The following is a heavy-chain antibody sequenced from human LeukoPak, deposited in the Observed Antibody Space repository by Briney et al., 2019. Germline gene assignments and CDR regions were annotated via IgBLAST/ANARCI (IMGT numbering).Heavy chain of an antibody. V-gene: IGHV1-69*13. D-gene: IGHD3-10*01. Sequence: ASVKVSCKASGGTFSSYAISWVRQAPGQGLEWMGGIIPIFGTANYAQKFQGRVTVTADESTSTAYMELSSLRSEDTAVYYCARVGGSSLITWGQGTMVTVSS. J-gene: IGHJ3*01. CDR1: GGTFSSYA. CDR3: ARVGGSSLIT. CDR2: IIPIFGTA.